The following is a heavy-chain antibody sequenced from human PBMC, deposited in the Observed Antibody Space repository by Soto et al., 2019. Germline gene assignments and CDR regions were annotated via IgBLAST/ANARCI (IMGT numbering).Heavy chain of an antibody. CDR3: ARHPRPVFCSGRSCSFDI. Sequence: HGETLKISCKGSGYSFTSYWIGWVRQMPGKGLEWMGIIYPGDSDTRYSPSFQGQVTISADKSISTAYLQWSSLKASDTAMYYCARHPRPVFCSGRSCSFDIWGQGTMVTLSS. CDR1: GYSFTSYW. D-gene: IGHD2-15*01. CDR2: IYPGDSDT. V-gene: IGHV5-51*01. J-gene: IGHJ3*02.